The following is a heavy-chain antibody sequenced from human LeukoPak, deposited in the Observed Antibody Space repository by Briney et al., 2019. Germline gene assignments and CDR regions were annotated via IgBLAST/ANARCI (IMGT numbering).Heavy chain of an antibody. CDR3: ASVDYGDFPDY. D-gene: IGHD4-17*01. J-gene: IGHJ4*02. CDR2: IYFSGST. CDR1: GDSISNSRYY. Sequence: PSETLCLTCTVSGDSISNSRYYWGWVRQSPGKGLEWIANIYFSGSTYYNPSLKSRVSMSVDTSKNQFSLNLTSVPAADTAVYYCASVDYGDFPDYWGQGTLLTVSS. V-gene: IGHV4-39*01.